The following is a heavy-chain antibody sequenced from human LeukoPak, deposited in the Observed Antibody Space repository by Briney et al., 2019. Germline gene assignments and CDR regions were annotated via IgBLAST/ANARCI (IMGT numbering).Heavy chain of an antibody. D-gene: IGHD4-23*01. CDR1: GFIVSSNY. CDR2: IYSGGST. CDR3: ARVDYGGDQYFQH. J-gene: IGHJ1*01. V-gene: IGHV3-53*01. Sequence: PGGSPRLSCAASGFIVSSNYMSWVRQAPGKGLEWVSVIYSGGSTYYADSVKGRFTISRDNSKNTLYLQMNSLRAEDAGVYYCARVDYGGDQYFQHWGQGTLVTVSS.